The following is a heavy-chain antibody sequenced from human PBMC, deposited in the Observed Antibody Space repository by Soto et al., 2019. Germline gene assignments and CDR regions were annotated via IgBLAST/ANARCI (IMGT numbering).Heavy chain of an antibody. CDR2: IYYSGNS. CDR1: GASITSSAYY. J-gene: IGHJ6*03. Sequence: QLQLQESGPGLVKPSETLSLTCTVSGASITSSAYYWGWIRQPPGKGLEYIVTIYYSGNSYYNPSLKSRVTMSVDTSKNQFSLKLSSVTAADTAIYYCARHHTISAYYYYMDVWGKGTTVAVSS. CDR3: ARHHTISAYYYYMDV. D-gene: IGHD2-2*01. V-gene: IGHV4-39*01.